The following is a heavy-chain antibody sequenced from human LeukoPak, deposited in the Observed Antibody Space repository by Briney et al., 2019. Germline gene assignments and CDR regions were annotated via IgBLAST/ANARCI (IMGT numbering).Heavy chain of an antibody. CDR1: GYSISSGYY. CDR2: IYHSGRT. D-gene: IGHD5-18*01. J-gene: IGHJ4*02. CDR3: ASHVLSSGYSYGLTFDY. Sequence: PSETLSLTCAVPGYSISSGYYWGWLRQPPGKGREWIGRIYHSGRTYYNPSLKRRVTISIDTSKNQCSPELSSVTAADTAVYYCASHVLSSGYSYGLTFDYWGQGPLVTVSS. V-gene: IGHV4-38-2*01.